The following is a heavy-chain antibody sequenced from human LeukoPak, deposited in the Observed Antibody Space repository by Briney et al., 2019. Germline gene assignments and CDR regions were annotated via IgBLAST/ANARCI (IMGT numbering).Heavy chain of an antibody. Sequence: GSLRLSCAASGFTFSSYAMHWVRQAPGKGLEWVAVISYDGSNKYYADSVKGRFTISRDNSKNTLYLQMNSLRAEDTAVYYCAKDPSNMVRGARGPFDYWGQGTLVTVSS. CDR2: ISYDGSNK. CDR3: AKDPSNMVRGARGPFDY. V-gene: IGHV3-30-3*01. D-gene: IGHD3-10*01. J-gene: IGHJ4*02. CDR1: GFTFSSYA.